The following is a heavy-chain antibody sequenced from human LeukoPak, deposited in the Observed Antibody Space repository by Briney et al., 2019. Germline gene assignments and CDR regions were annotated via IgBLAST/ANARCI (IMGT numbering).Heavy chain of an antibody. J-gene: IGHJ4*02. CDR3: VSFYETY. V-gene: IGHV3-74*01. CDR1: EFTFSSYG. CDR2: INSDGSWT. Sequence: GGSLRLSCAASEFTFSSYGMNWVRQAPGKGLVWVSHINSDGSWTSYADSVKGRFTISKDNAKNTVYLQMNNLRAEDTAVYYCVSFYETYWGRGTLVTVSS. D-gene: IGHD2/OR15-2a*01.